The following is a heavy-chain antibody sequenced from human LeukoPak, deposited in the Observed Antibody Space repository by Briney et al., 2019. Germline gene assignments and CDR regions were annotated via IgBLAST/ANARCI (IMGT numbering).Heavy chain of an antibody. J-gene: IGHJ5*02. D-gene: IGHD2-2*01. Sequence: ASVKVSCTASGYTFTGYYMHWVRQAPGQGLEWMGWINPNSGGTNYAQKFQGRVTMTRDTSISTAYMELSRLRSDDTAVYYCARVYMGYCSSTSCSHWFDPWGQGTLVTVSS. CDR2: INPNSGGT. CDR3: ARVYMGYCSSTSCSHWFDP. CDR1: GYTFTGYY. V-gene: IGHV1-2*02.